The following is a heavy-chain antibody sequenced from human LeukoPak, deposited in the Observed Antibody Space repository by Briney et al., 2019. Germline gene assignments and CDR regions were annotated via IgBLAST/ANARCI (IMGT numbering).Heavy chain of an antibody. D-gene: IGHD4-11*01. J-gene: IGHJ4*02. Sequence: GGSLRLSCAASEFTFSNYALHWVRQAPGKGLQWVAVISYDGNTIHYADSVKGRFIISRDTSKNTLYLQMNSLRSEDTAVYYCARSGGLQKFDYWGQGTLVTVSS. CDR3: ARSGGLQKFDY. CDR2: ISYDGNTI. CDR1: EFTFSNYA. V-gene: IGHV3-30-3*01.